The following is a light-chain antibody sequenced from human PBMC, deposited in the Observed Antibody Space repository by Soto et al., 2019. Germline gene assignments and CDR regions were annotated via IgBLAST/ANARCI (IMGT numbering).Light chain of an antibody. Sequence: EIVLTQSPDTLSLSPGERATLSCRASQSVSNYLAWYQHKPGQAPRLLIYGASSRATGIPDRFTGSGSGTDFTLTISRLEPEDFAVYYCQQYDTSPLFTSGPGTKVEIK. CDR1: QSVSNY. CDR3: QQYDTSPLFT. V-gene: IGKV3-20*01. CDR2: GAS. J-gene: IGKJ3*01.